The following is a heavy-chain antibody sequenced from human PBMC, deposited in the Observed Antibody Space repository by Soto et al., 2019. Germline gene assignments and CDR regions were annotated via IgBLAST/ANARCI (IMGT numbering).Heavy chain of an antibody. J-gene: IGHJ6*02. CDR1: GGSISSYY. V-gene: IGHV4-4*07. D-gene: IGHD4-17*01. Sequence: SETLSLTCSVSGGSISSYYWCWTRQPAGKGLEWIGRFYPTGKTNYNPSLQSRLTMSADTSRNQFSLNLTSVTAADTAVYYCARHKASTVTTYFYNYGMDVWGQGTTVTVSS. CDR2: FYPTGKT. CDR3: ARHKASTVTTYFYNYGMDV.